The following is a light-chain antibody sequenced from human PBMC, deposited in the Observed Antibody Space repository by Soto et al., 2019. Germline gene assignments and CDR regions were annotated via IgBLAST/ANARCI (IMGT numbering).Light chain of an antibody. CDR3: SSYTSSSTLVV. Sequence: QSVLTQPASVSGSPGQSITISCTGTRSDVGGYKYVSWYQQHPGKAPKLMIYEVSNRPSGVSNRFSGSKSGNTASLTISGLQAEDEADYYCSSYTSSSTLVVFGGGTKLTVL. CDR1: RSDVGGYKY. CDR2: EVS. V-gene: IGLV2-14*01. J-gene: IGLJ2*01.